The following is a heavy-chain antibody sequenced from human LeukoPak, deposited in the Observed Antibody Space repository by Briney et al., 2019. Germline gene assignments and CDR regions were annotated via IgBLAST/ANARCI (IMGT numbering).Heavy chain of an antibody. J-gene: IGHJ4*02. V-gene: IGHV3-23*01. CDR3: AKVLHHQGSGWYLFGDY. CDR2: ISGSGGST. D-gene: IGHD6-19*01. Sequence: GGTLRLSCAASGFTFSSYGMSWVRQAPGKGLEWVSAISGSGGSTYYADSVKGRFTISRDNSKNTLHLQMNSLRAEDTAVYYCAKVLHHQGSGWYLFGDYWGQGTLVTVSS. CDR1: GFTFSSYG.